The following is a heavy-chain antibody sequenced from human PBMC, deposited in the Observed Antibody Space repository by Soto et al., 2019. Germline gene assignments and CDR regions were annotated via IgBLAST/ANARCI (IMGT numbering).Heavy chain of an antibody. Sequence: PGGSLRLSCAASGFTFSSYSMNWVRQAPGKGLEWVSYISSSSSTIYYADSVKGRFTISRDNAKNSLYLQMNSLGDEDTAVYYCAREYYDFWSGPHYYYGMDVWGQGTTVTVSS. CDR2: ISSSSSTI. D-gene: IGHD3-3*01. CDR1: GFTFSSYS. J-gene: IGHJ6*02. V-gene: IGHV3-48*02. CDR3: AREYYDFWSGPHYYYGMDV.